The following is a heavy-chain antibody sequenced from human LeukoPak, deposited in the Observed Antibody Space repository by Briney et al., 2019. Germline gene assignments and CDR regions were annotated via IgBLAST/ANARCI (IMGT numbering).Heavy chain of an antibody. Sequence: SGGSLRLSCAASGFTFSSYAMHWVRQAPGKGLEWVAVISYDGSNKYYADSVKGRFTISRDNSKNTLYLQMNSLRAEDTAVYYCANSVDRRSAHFDYWGQGTLVTVSS. V-gene: IGHV3-30*04. J-gene: IGHJ4*02. CDR3: ANSVDRRSAHFDY. CDR1: GFTFSSYA. D-gene: IGHD3-22*01. CDR2: ISYDGSNK.